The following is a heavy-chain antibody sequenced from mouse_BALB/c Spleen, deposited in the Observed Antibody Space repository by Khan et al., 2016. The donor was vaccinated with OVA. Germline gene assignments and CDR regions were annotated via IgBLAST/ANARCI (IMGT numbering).Heavy chain of an antibody. J-gene: IGHJ3*01. CDR1: GYTFTAYW. CDR3: ARRGLYGILAY. Sequence: QVQLKESGAELAKPGASVKMSCKASGYTFTAYWIHWVKQRPGQGLEWIGYIDPSTGYTEYNQKFKDKATLTTDKSSSTAYMQLSSLTSEDSAVYDCARRGLYGILAYWGQGTLVTVSA. D-gene: IGHD2-1*01. CDR2: IDPSTGYT. V-gene: IGHV1-7*01.